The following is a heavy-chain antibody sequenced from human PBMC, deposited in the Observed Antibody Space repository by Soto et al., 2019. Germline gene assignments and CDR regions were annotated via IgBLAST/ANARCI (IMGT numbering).Heavy chain of an antibody. D-gene: IGHD4-17*01. CDR1: GGTFSSYA. V-gene: IGHV1-69*05. CDR3: ARVPCGAVRNYYGMDV. J-gene: IGHJ6*01. Sequence: QVQLVQSGAEVKKPGSSVMVSCKASGGTFSSYAISWVRQAPGQGLEWMGGIIPIFGTATYAQKFQGRVSIXXDESTSTAYMELSRLRSEDTSVYYCARVPCGAVRNYYGMDVWGQGTTVTVSS. CDR2: IIPIFGTA.